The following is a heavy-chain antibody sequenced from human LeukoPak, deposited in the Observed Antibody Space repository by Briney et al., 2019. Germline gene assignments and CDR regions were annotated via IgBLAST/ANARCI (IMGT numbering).Heavy chain of an antibody. CDR3: AKAPTKEEEWLLLNYFDY. CDR1: GFTLSSYA. Sequence: GGSLRLSCVGSGFTLSSYAMSWVRQAPGKGLEWVSAISGSGTRTYHADSVKGRFTISKDNSKNTLYLQMNSLRAEDTAVYYCAKAPTKEEEWLLLNYFDYWGQGTLVTVSS. V-gene: IGHV3-23*01. D-gene: IGHD3-22*01. J-gene: IGHJ4*02. CDR2: ISGSGTRT.